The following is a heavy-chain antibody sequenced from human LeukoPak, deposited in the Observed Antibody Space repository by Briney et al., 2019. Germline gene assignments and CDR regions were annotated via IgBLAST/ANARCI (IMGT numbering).Heavy chain of an antibody. V-gene: IGHV4-59*01. Sequence: SETLSLTCTVSGGSISSYYWSWIRQPPGKGLEWIGYIYYSGSTNYNPSLKSRVTISVDTSKNQFSLKLSSVTAADTAVYYCARDGVVGAPWAFDIWGKGTMVTVSS. J-gene: IGHJ3*02. CDR2: IYYSGST. CDR3: ARDGVVGAPWAFDI. D-gene: IGHD1-26*01. CDR1: GGSISSYY.